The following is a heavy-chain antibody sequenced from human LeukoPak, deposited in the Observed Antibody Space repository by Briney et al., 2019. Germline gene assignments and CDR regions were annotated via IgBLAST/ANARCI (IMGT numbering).Heavy chain of an antibody. CDR1: GYTFTSYA. CDR3: ARTIRPGGSWYAGWSDP. V-gene: IGHV7-4-1*02. D-gene: IGHD6-13*01. J-gene: IGHJ5*02. CDR2: INTNTGNP. Sequence: ASVKVSCKASGYTFTSYAMNRVRQAPGQGLEWMGWINTNTGNPTYAQGFTGRFVFSLDTSVSTAYLQISSLEAEDTAVYYCARTIRPGGSWYAGWSDPWGQGTLVTVSS.